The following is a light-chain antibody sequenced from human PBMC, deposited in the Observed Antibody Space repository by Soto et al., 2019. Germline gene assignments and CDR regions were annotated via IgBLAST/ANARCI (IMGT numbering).Light chain of an antibody. CDR3: SSYTSSSTHV. CDR1: SSDVGAYNF. V-gene: IGLV2-14*03. CDR2: DVS. Sequence: QSALTQPASVSGSPGQSITISCTGTSSDVGAYNFVSWYQQHPGKVPKLMIFDVSSRPSGVSDRFYGSKSGNTASLTISGLQAEDEGEYYRSSYTSSSTHVFGSGTPLPVL. J-gene: IGLJ1*01.